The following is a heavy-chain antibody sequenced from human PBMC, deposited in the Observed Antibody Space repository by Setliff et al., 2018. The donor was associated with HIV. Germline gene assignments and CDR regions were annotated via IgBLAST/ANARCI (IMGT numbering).Heavy chain of an antibody. J-gene: IGHJ6*03. V-gene: IGHV4-34*01. CDR3: AREFSNWGWSYYYYYMDV. Sequence: PSETLSLTCAVYGGSFSGYYWSWIRQPPGKGLEWIGEINHSGSTNYNPSLKSRVTISVDTSKNQFSLKLSSVTAADTAVYYCAREFSNWGWSYYYYYMDVWGKGTTVTVSS. CDR2: INHSGST. CDR1: GGSFSGYY. D-gene: IGHD7-27*01.